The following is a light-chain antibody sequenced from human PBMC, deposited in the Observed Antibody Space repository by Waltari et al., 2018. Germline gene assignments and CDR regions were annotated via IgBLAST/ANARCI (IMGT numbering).Light chain of an antibody. V-gene: IGLV3-1*01. CDR1: KLGDKY. J-gene: IGLJ2*01. Sequence: SYELTQPPSVSVSPGQTASITCSGDKLGDKYACWYQQKPGQSPVLVIYQDSKRPSGSPERVSGSNSGNTATLTISGTQAMDEADYYCQAWDSSTAHVVFGGGTKLTVL. CDR2: QDS. CDR3: QAWDSSTAHVV.